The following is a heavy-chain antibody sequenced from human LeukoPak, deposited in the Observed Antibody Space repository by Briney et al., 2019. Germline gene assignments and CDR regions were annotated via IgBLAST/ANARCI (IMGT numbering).Heavy chain of an antibody. J-gene: IGHJ4*02. V-gene: IGHV3-30*02. CDR3: AKGRGHYDILTGY. D-gene: IGHD3-9*01. CDR1: GFTFSSYG. CDR2: IRYDGSNK. Sequence: GGSLRLSCAASGFTFSSYGMHWVRQAPGKGLEWVAFIRYDGSNKYYADSVKGRFTISRDNSKNTLYLRMNSLRAEDTAVYYCAKGRGHYDILTGYWGQGTLVTVSS.